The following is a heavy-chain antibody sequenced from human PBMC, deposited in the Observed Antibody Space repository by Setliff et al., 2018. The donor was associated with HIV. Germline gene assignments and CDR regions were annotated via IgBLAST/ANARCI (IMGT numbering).Heavy chain of an antibody. CDR1: GFTFSRHW. CDR3: ARVDGYNALGY. V-gene: IGHV3-74*01. D-gene: IGHD5-12*01. CDR2: INSDGNNT. Sequence: GGSLRLSCAASGFTFSRHWMHWVRQAPGKGLVWVSHINSDGNNTGYADSVKGRFTISRDDAKNTLYLQMNSLRAEDTAVYYCARVDGYNALGYWGQGTLVTVSS. J-gene: IGHJ4*02.